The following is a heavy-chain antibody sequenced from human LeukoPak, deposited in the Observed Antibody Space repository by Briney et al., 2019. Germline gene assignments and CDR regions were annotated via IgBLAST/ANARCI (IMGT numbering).Heavy chain of an antibody. V-gene: IGHV3-30-3*01. D-gene: IGHD6-6*01. J-gene: IGHJ5*02. CDR2: ISYDGSNK. CDR3: ARDSRSIAARHNWFDP. Sequence: GRSLRLSCAASGFTFSSYAMHWVRQAPGKGLDWVAVISYDGSNKYYADSVKGRFTISRDNSKNTLYLQMNSLRAEDTAVYYCARDSRSIAARHNWFDPWGQGTLVTVSS. CDR1: GFTFSSYA.